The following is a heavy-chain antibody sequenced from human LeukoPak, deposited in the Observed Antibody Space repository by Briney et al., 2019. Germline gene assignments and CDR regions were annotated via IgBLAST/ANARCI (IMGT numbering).Heavy chain of an antibody. CDR3: ARDGGNGYSSSWYVDY. CDR2: INPNSGGT. D-gene: IGHD6-13*01. J-gene: IGHJ4*02. CDR1: GYTFTGYY. V-gene: IGHV1-2*02. Sequence: ASVKVSCKASGYTFTGYYMHWVRQAPGQGLEWMGWINPNSGGTNYAQKFQGRVTMTRDTSISTAYMELSRLRSDDTAVYYCARDGGNGYSSSWYVDYWGQGTLVTVSS.